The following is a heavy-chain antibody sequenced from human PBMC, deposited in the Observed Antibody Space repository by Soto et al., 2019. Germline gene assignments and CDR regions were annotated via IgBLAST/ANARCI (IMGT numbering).Heavy chain of an antibody. J-gene: IGHJ4*02. CDR2: IYWDDDK. Sequence: SGPTLVNPTQTLTLTCTFSGLSLSTTEVGVGWFRQPPGKALEWLALIYWDDDKRYSPSLKSRLTITKDTSKNRVVLTMTNMDPVDTATYYCAHRFDWYYFNYWGQGTLVTVS. CDR3: AHRFDWYYFNY. CDR1: GLSLSTTEVG. D-gene: IGHD3-9*01. V-gene: IGHV2-5*02.